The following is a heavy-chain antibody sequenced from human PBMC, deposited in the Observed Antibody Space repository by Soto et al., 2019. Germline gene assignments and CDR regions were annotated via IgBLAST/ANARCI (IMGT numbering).Heavy chain of an antibody. CDR2: VYYSWGT. Sequence: SQILSLTCDVSGGSIVNSHSLCGRVRKPTGRGLEFLGSVYYSWGTYYNLSLKSRVTVSVDTSKNQVSLRVRSVTVAETAMYYCVRVVGAATRHNDFDSWGQGIVLSVSS. D-gene: IGHD2-15*01. CDR3: VRVVGAATRHNDFDS. J-gene: IGHJ4*02. V-gene: IGHV4-39*01. CDR1: GGSIVNSHSL.